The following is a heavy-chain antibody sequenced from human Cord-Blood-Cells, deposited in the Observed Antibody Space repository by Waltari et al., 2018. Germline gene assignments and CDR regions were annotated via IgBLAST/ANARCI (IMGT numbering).Heavy chain of an antibody. J-gene: IGHJ4*02. CDR3: ARAPDYGDYLGSAIDY. Sequence: QVQLQESGPGLVKPSQTLSLTCTVSGGSISSGGYYWSWIRQHPGKGLEWIGYIYYSGSTYHNPSLKSRVTISVDTSKNQFSLKLSSVTAADTAVYCCARAPDYGDYLGSAIDYWGQGTLVTVSS. D-gene: IGHD4-17*01. CDR1: GGSISSGGYY. CDR2: IYYSGST. V-gene: IGHV4-31*03.